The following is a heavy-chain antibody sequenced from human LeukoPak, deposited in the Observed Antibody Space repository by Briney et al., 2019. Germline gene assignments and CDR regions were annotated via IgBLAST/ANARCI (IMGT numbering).Heavy chain of an antibody. D-gene: IGHD3-10*01. CDR1: GGSFSGYY. Sequence: SETLSLTCAVYGGSFSGYYWSWIRQPPGKGLEWIGEINHSGSTNYSPSLKSRVTISVDTSKNQFSLKLSSVTAADTAVYYCARSVYYGSGSYYNYYSYGMDVWGQGTTVTVSS. J-gene: IGHJ6*02. V-gene: IGHV4-34*01. CDR3: ARSVYYGSGSYYNYYSYGMDV. CDR2: INHSGST.